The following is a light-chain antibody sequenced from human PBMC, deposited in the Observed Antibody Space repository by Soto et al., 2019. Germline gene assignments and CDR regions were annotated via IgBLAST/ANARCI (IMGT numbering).Light chain of an antibody. CDR2: LNSDGSQ. CDR3: QTWGTGIWV. CDR1: SGHSSYA. V-gene: IGLV4-69*01. J-gene: IGLJ3*02. Sequence: QSVLTQSPSASASLGASVKLTCTLSSGHSSYAIAWHQQQPEKGPRYLMKLNSDGSQSKGDGIPDRFSGPSSGAERYLTISSLRSEDEADYYCQTWGTGIWVFGGGTKLTVL.